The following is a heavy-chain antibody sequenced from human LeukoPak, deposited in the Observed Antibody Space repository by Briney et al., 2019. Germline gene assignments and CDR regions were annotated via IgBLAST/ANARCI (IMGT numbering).Heavy chain of an antibody. V-gene: IGHV3-30*18. Sequence: GGSLRLSCAASGFTFSSYGVHWVRQAPGKGLEWVAVISYDGSDKYYADSVKGRFTISRDNSKITLYLQMNSLRGDDTAVYYCAKSRSPGLYYYALDVWGQGTTVTVSS. CDR3: AKSRSPGLYYYALDV. CDR2: ISYDGSDK. D-gene: IGHD3/OR15-3a*01. J-gene: IGHJ6*02. CDR1: GFTFSSYG.